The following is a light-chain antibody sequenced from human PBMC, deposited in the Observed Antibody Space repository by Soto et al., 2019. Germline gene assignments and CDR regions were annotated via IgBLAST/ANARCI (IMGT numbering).Light chain of an antibody. V-gene: IGKV1-6*01. CDR2: AAS. J-gene: IGKJ1*01. Sequence: AIRMTQSPSSLSASVGDRGTRTCGASQGIRNDLGWYQQKPGKAPKLLIYAASSLQSGVPSRFSGSGSGTDFTLTISSLQPEDFATYYCLQDYNYPRTFGQGTKVDIK. CDR3: LQDYNYPRT. CDR1: QGIRND.